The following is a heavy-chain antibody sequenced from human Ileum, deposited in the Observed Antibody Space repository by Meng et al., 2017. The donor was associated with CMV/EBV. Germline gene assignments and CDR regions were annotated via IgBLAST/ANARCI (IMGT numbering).Heavy chain of an antibody. D-gene: IGHD6-19*01. CDR3: TREAWLEQYYYYMDV. Sequence: QPQLQEAGPGLVKPSETLSLTCTVSGGSISRSDYYWGWIRQPPGKGLEWIATIYHSGNTYYNPSLKSRVTISVDTSKNQFSLNLSSVTAADTAIYYCTREAWLEQYYYYMDVWGKGTTVTVSS. J-gene: IGHJ6*03. CDR1: GGSISRSDYY. CDR2: IYHSGNT. V-gene: IGHV4-39*07.